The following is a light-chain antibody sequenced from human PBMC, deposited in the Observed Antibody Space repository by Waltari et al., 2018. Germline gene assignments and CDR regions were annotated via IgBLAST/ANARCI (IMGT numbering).Light chain of an antibody. CDR1: KLGDKY. J-gene: IGLJ2*01. CDR2: HDT. CDR3: QAWDSSTVV. Sequence: SYDLTQPPSVSVSPGQTASISCSGDKLGDKYASWYQQKPGQSPVLVIYHDTKRPSGIPERFSGSNSGNTATLTISGTQAMDEADYYCQAWDSSTVVFGGGTK. V-gene: IGLV3-1*01.